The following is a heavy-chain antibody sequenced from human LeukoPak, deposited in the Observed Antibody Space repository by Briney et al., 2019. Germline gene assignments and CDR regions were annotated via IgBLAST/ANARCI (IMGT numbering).Heavy chain of an antibody. CDR2: IYTSGST. J-gene: IGHJ4*02. D-gene: IGHD2-15*01. CDR1: GGSISSGSYY. Sequence: PSETLSLTCTVSGGSISSGSYYWSWVRQPAGKGLEWTGRIYTSGSTNYNPSLKSRVTISVDTSKNQFSLKLSSVTAADTAVYYCARNAAHEYYFDYWGQGTLVTVSS. CDR3: ARNAAHEYYFDY. V-gene: IGHV4-61*02.